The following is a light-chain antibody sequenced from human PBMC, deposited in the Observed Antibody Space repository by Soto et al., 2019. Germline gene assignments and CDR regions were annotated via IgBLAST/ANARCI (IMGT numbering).Light chain of an antibody. CDR1: QSVSSN. CDR3: QQYNNWPAMYT. CDR2: GAS. V-gene: IGKV3-15*01. Sequence: EIVMTQSPATLSVSPGERATLSCRASQSVSSNLAWYQQKPGQAPRLLIYGASTRATGIQARFSGSGSGTECTLTISSLQSEDFAVYYCQQYNNWPAMYTFGQGTKLEIK. J-gene: IGKJ2*01.